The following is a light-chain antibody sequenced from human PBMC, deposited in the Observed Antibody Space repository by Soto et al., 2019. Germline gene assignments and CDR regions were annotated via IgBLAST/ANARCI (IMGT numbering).Light chain of an antibody. CDR1: SSNIGAGYD. CDR3: QSYDRSLSGYV. CDR2: SNN. V-gene: IGLV1-40*01. Sequence: SVLTQPPSVSGAPGQRVTISCTGSSSNIGAGYDVHWYQQLPGTAPKLLIYSNNNRPSGVPDRFSGSRSGTSAFLAITGLQAEDEADYYCQSYDRSLSGYVFGTGTKVTVL. J-gene: IGLJ1*01.